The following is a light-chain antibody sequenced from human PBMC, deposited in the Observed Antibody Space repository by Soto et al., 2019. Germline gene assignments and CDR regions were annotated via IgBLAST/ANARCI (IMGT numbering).Light chain of an antibody. CDR3: ATWDTILNGFV. J-gene: IGLJ1*01. V-gene: IGLV1-51*01. Sequence: QSVLTQPPSLSAAPGQTVTISCSGGSSNIGNNYVSWYQQVAGTTPKLLIFDNNKRPSGIPDRFSGSKSGTSASLAISGLQSEDEADYFCATWDTILNGFVFGTGTKLTVL. CDR1: SSNIGNNY. CDR2: DNN.